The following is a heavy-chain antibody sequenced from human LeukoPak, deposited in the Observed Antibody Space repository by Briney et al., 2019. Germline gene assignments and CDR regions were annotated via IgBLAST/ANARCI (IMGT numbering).Heavy chain of an antibody. CDR3: ARGGITDYGDYSSFDY. D-gene: IGHD4-17*01. CDR1: GFTVSNYY. J-gene: IGHJ4*02. V-gene: IGHV3-66*01. CDR2: ISTGGGT. Sequence: GGSLRLSCVASGFTVSNYYMSWVRQAPGKGLEWVSVISTGGGTSYTDSVKGRFTFSRDNSKNTLFLQMNSLRAEDTGVYYCARGGITDYGDYSSFDYWGQGTLLTVSS.